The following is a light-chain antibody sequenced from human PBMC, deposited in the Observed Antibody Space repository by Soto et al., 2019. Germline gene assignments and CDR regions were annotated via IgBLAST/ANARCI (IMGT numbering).Light chain of an antibody. CDR1: SSDVGGYNY. V-gene: IGLV2-14*01. CDR3: QSYDIKLSSPV. Sequence: QSVLTQPASVSGSPRQSITISCTGTSSDVGGYNYVSWYQQHPGKAPKLMIYEVSNRPSGVSNRFSGSKSGNTASLTISGLQAEDEADYYCQSYDIKLSSPVFGGGTKLTVL. J-gene: IGLJ2*01. CDR2: EVS.